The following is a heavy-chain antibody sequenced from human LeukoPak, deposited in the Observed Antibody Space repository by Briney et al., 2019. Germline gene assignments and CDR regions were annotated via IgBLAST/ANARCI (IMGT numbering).Heavy chain of an antibody. V-gene: IGHV3-23*01. CDR1: GFPFSIFA. CDR3: ARDPNFSSGWYLADY. D-gene: IGHD6-19*01. Sequence: GGSLRLSCAASGFPFSIFALSWVRQAPGKGLEWVSSITSSGDKTYYADSVKGRFTVSRDNSKKTVDLQMNSLRAEDTALYYCARDPNFSSGWYLADYWGQGTLVTVSS. J-gene: IGHJ4*02. CDR2: ITSSGDKT.